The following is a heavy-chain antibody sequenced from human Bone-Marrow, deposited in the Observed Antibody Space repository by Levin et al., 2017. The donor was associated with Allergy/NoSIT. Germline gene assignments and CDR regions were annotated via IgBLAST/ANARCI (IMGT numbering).Heavy chain of an antibody. D-gene: IGHD3-3*01. CDR3: VREWSAFDY. J-gene: IGHJ4*02. CDR2: IHYTGST. CDR1: GDSISSYY. V-gene: IGHV4-59*01. Sequence: SQTLSLPCSVSGDSISSYYWHWIRQPPGKGLEWLGYIHYTGSTSYSPSLKSRVTMSVDTSKNQFALKLTSLTAADTAVYYCVREWSAFDYWGQGTLVTVAS.